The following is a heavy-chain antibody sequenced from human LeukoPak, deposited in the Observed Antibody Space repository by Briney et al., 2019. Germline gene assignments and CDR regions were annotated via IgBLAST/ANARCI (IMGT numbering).Heavy chain of an antibody. CDR3: ARGGRGLDP. J-gene: IGHJ5*02. D-gene: IGHD3-10*01. CDR1: GDSVSNNTTV. CDR2: TYYRFKWYN. Sequence: SQTLSLTCAISGDSVSNNTTVWSWLRQSPTRGLEWLGRTYYRFKWYNDYAGSVQSRITVSPDTSKNQFSLQLNSVTSEDTAVYYCARGGRGLDPWGQGTLVTVSS. V-gene: IGHV6-1*01.